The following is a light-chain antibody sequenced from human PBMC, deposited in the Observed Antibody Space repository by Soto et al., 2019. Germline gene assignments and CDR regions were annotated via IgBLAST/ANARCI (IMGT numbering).Light chain of an antibody. CDR3: SSYTSSSTYVV. CDR1: SSDVGGYNY. CDR2: DVS. V-gene: IGLV2-14*01. J-gene: IGLJ2*01. Sequence: QSALTQPASVSGSPGQSITISCTGTSSDVGGYNYVSWYQQHPGKAPKLMIYDVSNRPSGVSNRFSGSKSGNTASLTISGRQADDEADDYCSSYTSSSTYVVFGGGTKLTVL.